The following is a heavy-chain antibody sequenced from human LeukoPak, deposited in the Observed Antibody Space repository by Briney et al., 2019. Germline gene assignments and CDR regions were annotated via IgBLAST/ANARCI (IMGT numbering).Heavy chain of an antibody. D-gene: IGHD2-2*03. CDR1: RGTFCSYT. V-gene: IGHV1-69*04. J-gene: IGHJ5*02. CDR3: ARDYGYCSSTSCSRSWFDL. Sequence: GASVKLSYKASRGTFCSYTTSWLPQAPGLRIEGRGRFIPILVIAKIAQKFQGRGTITADKYTSTAYMELSSLRSEDTAVYYCARDYGYCSSTSCSRSWFDLWGQGTLVTVSS. CDR2: FIPILVIA.